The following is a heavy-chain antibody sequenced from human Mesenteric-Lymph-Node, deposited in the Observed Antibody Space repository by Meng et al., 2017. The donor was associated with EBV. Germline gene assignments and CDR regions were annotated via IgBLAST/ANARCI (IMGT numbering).Heavy chain of an antibody. V-gene: IGHV4-39*07. D-gene: IGHD7-27*01. Sequence: QRQRQALGPGLVMPSAILSLPCTVSGSSISISSYYWGWISQPPGKGLEWIGSIFHSGSTYYNPSLKSRVTVSVDTSKNQFSLKLSSVTAADTAVYYCARDLWGADYWGQGTLVTVSS. J-gene: IGHJ4*02. CDR2: IFHSGST. CDR3: ARDLWGADY. CDR1: GSSISISSYY.